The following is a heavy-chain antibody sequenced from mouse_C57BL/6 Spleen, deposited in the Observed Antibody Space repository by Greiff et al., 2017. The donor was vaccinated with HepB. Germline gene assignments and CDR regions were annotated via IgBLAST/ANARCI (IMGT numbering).Heavy chain of an antibody. J-gene: IGHJ1*03. CDR2: IYPGDGDT. CDR3: ARDGYYHDWYFDV. CDR1: GYAFSSSW. D-gene: IGHD2-3*01. Sequence: QVQLKQSGPELVKPGASVKISCKASGYAFSSSWMNWVKQRPGKGLEWIGRIYPGDGDTNYNGKFKGKATLTADKSSSTAYMQLSSLTSEDSAVYFCARDGYYHDWYFDVWGTGTTVTVSS. V-gene: IGHV1-82*01.